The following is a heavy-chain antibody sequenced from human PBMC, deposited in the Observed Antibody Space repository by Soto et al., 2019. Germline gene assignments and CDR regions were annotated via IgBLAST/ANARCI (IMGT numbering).Heavy chain of an antibody. D-gene: IGHD3-9*01. V-gene: IGHV4-31*03. CDR2: IYYSGST. CDR3: ARGITGYYRQYYFDY. Sequence: QVQLQESGPGLVKPSQTLSLTCTVSGGSISSGGYYWSLIRQHPGKGLEWIGYIYYSGSTYYNPSLKSRVTISVDTSKNPFSLKLSSVTAADTAVYYCARGITGYYRQYYFDYWGQGTLVTVSS. J-gene: IGHJ4*02. CDR1: GGSISSGGYY.